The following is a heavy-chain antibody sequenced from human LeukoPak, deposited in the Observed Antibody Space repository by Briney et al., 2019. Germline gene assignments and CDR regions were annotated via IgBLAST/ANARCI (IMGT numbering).Heavy chain of an antibody. CDR2: ISYDGSNK. CDR3: ARSYQLLSPEDY. D-gene: IGHD2-2*01. J-gene: IGHJ4*02. V-gene: IGHV3-30*01. Sequence: PGGSLRLSCAASGFTFSSYAMHWVRQAPGKGLEWVAVISYDGSNKYYADSVKGRFTISRDNSKNTLYLQMNSLRAEDTAVYYCARSYQLLSPEDYGGRGTLVSVSS. CDR1: GFTFSSYA.